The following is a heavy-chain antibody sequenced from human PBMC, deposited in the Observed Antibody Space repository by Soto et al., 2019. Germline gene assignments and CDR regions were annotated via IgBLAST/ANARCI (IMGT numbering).Heavy chain of an antibody. V-gene: IGHV3-23*01. Sequence: SGGSLRLSCAASGFTFSNFVMRWVRQTPGKGLEWVSTITGTGGDTYYTDSVKGRFTISRDNSKNTLYLQMSSLRAEDTALYYCTKASSDRHHMDVWGQGTTVTVS. J-gene: IGHJ6*02. CDR1: GFTFSNFV. CDR3: TKASSDRHHMDV. CDR2: ITGTGGDT.